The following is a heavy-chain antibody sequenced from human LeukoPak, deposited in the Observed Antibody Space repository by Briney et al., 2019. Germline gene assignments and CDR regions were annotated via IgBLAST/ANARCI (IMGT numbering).Heavy chain of an antibody. J-gene: IGHJ4*02. D-gene: IGHD3-10*01. CDR3: ARDAMVRGVIPHFDY. CDR1: GFTFSSYE. Sequence: GGSLRLSCAASGFTFSSYEMNWVRQAPRKGLEWVSYISSSGSTIYYTDSVKGRFTISRDNDKNSLYLQMNSLRAEDTAVYYCARDAMVRGVIPHFDYWGQGTLVTVSS. CDR2: ISSSGSTI. V-gene: IGHV3-48*03.